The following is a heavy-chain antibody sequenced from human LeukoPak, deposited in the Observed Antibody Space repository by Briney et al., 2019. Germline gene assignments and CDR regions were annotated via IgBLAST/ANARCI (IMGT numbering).Heavy chain of an antibody. Sequence: SETLSLTCPVSGYSISSGYYWGWIRQPPGKGLEWIGSIYHSGSTYYNPSLKSRVTISVDTSKNQFSLKLSSVTAADTAVYYCDAMTGQQLDYWGQGTLVTVSS. V-gene: IGHV4-38-2*01. D-gene: IGHD6-13*01. J-gene: IGHJ4*02. CDR2: IYHSGST. CDR1: GYSISSGYY. CDR3: DAMTGQQLDY.